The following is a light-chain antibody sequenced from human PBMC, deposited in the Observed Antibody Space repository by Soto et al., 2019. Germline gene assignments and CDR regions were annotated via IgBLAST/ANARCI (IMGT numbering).Light chain of an antibody. J-gene: IGKJ1*01. CDR2: GTS. CDR3: QQYGSSPWT. Sequence: ETVLTQSPGSLSLSLGDRATLSCRASQTVSNNYLAWYQQKNGQAPRLLIYGTSNRDTGIPDRFSGSGSGTDFTLTISRLEPEDFVIYYCQQYGSSPWTFGQGTKVDIK. V-gene: IGKV3-20*01. CDR1: QTVSNNY.